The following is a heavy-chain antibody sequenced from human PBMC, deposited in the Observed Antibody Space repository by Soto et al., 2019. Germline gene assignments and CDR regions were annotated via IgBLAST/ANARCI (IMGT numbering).Heavy chain of an antibody. Sequence: SETLSLTCTVSGGSISSYYWSWIRQPPGKGLEWIGYIYYSGSTNYNPPLKSRVTISVDTSKNQFSLKLSSVTAADTAVYYCARANSGSYLGAFDIWGQGTMVTVS. J-gene: IGHJ3*02. D-gene: IGHD1-26*01. CDR1: GGSISSYY. CDR3: ARANSGSYLGAFDI. V-gene: IGHV4-59*01. CDR2: IYYSGST.